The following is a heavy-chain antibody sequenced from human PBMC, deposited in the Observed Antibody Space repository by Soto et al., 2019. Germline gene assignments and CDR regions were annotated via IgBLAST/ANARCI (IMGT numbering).Heavy chain of an antibody. Sequence: SETLSLTCAVSGGSISSSNWWSWVRQPPGKGPEWIGEIYHSGTTSYNPSLKSRVSISVDKSKNQFPLNLSSVTAADTAVYYCAIHETHGGNYNRENDYGMDVWGQGTTVTVSS. CDR1: GGSISSSNW. D-gene: IGHD4-4*01. V-gene: IGHV4-4*02. J-gene: IGHJ6*02. CDR3: AIHETHGGNYNRENDYGMDV. CDR2: IYHSGTT.